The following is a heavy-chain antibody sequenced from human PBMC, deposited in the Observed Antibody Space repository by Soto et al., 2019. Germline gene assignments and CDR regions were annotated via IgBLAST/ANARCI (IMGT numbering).Heavy chain of an antibody. D-gene: IGHD3-10*01. V-gene: IGHV1-69*01. Sequence: QVQVVQSGVEVRSPGSSVKVSCKASGDTFKNCVISWVRQAPGQGLEWMGGIIPLFGATDFAQRFQGRLTITTDESTTTAYMELSRLRSEDTATYYCAAELGFGKLSVVWGQGTTVIGSS. CDR2: IIPLFGAT. CDR1: GDTFKNCV. J-gene: IGHJ6*02. CDR3: AAELGFGKLSVV.